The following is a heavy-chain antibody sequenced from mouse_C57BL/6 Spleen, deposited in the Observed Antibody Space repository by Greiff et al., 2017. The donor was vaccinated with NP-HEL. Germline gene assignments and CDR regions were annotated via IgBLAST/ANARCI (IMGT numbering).Heavy chain of an antibody. V-gene: IGHV14-4*01. Sequence: EVQLQQSGAELVRPGASVKLSCTASGFNIKDDYMHWVKQRPEPGLEWIGWIDPENGDTEYASKFQGKATITADTSSNTAYLQLSSLTSEYTAVYYCTTSTTVGAYWGQGTLVTVSA. D-gene: IGHD1-1*01. J-gene: IGHJ3*01. CDR3: TTSTTVGAY. CDR1: GFNIKDDY. CDR2: IDPENGDT.